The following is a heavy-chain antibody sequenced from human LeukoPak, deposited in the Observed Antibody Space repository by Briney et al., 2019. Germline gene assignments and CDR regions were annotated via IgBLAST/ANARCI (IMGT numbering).Heavy chain of an antibody. CDR2: IIPIFGTA. CDR1: GGTFSIYA. V-gene: IGHV1-69*13. Sequence: SVKLSCKSSGGTFSIYAISWVRHAPGQGLGWMGGIIPIFGTANYAQKIQGRVTITADESTTTAYMELSSLRSEDTAVYYCARGISGYGYYYGMDVWGQGTTVTVSS. CDR3: ARGISGYGYYYGMDV. D-gene: IGHD5-18*01. J-gene: IGHJ6*02.